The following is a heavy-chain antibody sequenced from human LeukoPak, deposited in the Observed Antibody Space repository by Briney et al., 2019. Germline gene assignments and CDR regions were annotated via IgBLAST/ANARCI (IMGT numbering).Heavy chain of an antibody. CDR1: GFTVSSNY. CDR2: ISSGGST. Sequence: GGSLRLSCAASGFTVSSNYMSWVRQAPGKGLEWVLLISSGGSTYQAGSVKGRFTISRDNSKNTRDLQMNSLRAGDTAVYYCARDDSRGYYFDYWGQGTLVTVSS. D-gene: IGHD3-22*01. J-gene: IGHJ4*02. CDR3: ARDDSRGYYFDY. V-gene: IGHV3-66*01.